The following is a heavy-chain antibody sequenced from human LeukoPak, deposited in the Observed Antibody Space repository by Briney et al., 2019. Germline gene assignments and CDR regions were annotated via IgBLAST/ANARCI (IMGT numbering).Heavy chain of an antibody. CDR2: ITRSSNYI. J-gene: IGHJ4*02. CDR3: AKGSGWYDRYYFDY. V-gene: IGHV3-21*01. D-gene: IGHD6-19*01. CDR1: GFTFSSYS. Sequence: GGSLRLSCVASGFTFSSYSMNWVRQAPGKGLEWVSSITRSSNYIYYADSVKGRFTISRDNAKNSLYLQMNSLRAEDTAVYYCAKGSGWYDRYYFDYWGQGTLVTVSS.